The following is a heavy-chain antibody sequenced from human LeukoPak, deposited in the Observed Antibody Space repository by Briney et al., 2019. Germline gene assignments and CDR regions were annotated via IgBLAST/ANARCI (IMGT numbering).Heavy chain of an antibody. CDR2: IFTSGTT. V-gene: IGHV4-4*07. CDR3: ARDFGFGSA. J-gene: IGHJ5*02. CDR1: GGSISSSY. Sequence: SETLSLTCTVSGGSISSSYWSWIRQPAGKGLEWIGRIFTSGTTEYNPSLKSRVTMSVDTSKNQFSLKLTSVTAADTAVYHCARDFGFGSAWGQGALVTVSS. D-gene: IGHD6-19*01.